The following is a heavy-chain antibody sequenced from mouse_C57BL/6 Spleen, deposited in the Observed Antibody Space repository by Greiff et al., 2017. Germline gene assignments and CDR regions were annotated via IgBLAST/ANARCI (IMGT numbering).Heavy chain of an antibody. CDR1: GFTFSDYG. CDR3: ARPSFITTVVDFDY. Sequence: EVKLMESGGGLVKPGGSLKLPCAASGFTFSDYGMHWVRQAPEKGLEWVAYISSGSSTIYYADKVKGRFTISRDNAKNTLFLQMTSLRSEDTAMYYCARPSFITTVVDFDYWGQGTTLTVSS. CDR2: ISSGSSTI. D-gene: IGHD1-1*01. V-gene: IGHV5-17*01. J-gene: IGHJ2*01.